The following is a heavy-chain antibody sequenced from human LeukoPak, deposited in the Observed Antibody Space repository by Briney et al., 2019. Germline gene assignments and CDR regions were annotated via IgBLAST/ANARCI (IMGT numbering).Heavy chain of an antibody. V-gene: IGHV1-2*02. CDR2: IHRNDGGT. CDR3: ARGGLGGGSDAFDL. Sequence: GASVKVSCKASGYTFTDSLLHWVRQAPGQGLEWMAWIHRNDGGTYSAQKFQGRVTTARDTSINTAYMELSGLTSDDMAVYYCARGGLGGGSDAFDLWGQGTMVIVSS. J-gene: IGHJ3*01. CDR1: GYTFTDSL. D-gene: IGHD3-16*01.